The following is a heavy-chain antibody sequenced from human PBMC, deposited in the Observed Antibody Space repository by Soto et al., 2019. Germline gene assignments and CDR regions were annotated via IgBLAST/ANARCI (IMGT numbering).Heavy chain of an antibody. CDR3: ARVGCRDQGSRAFDL. D-gene: IGHD2-15*01. J-gene: IGHJ3*01. V-gene: IGHV3-7*01. Sequence: GGSLRLSCAASEFTFSSYWMSWARQAPGKGLEWLASIKQDGSEKKYVDSVKGRFTIARDNAQNSLYLLINSLRAEDTAVYYCARVGCRDQGSRAFDLWGQGTMVTVSS. CDR2: IKQDGSEK. CDR1: EFTFSSYW.